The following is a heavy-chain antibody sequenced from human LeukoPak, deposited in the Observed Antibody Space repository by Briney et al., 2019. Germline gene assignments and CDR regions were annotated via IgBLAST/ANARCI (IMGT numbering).Heavy chain of an antibody. CDR2: INHSGST. CDR3: AGRGRYYYYYYMDV. Sequence: PSETLSLTCAVYGGSFSGYYWSWIRQAPGKGLEWIGEINHSGSTNYNPSLKSRVTTSVDTSKNQFSLKLSSVTAADTAVYYCAGRGRYYYYYYMDVWGKGTTVTVSS. V-gene: IGHV4-34*01. J-gene: IGHJ6*03. CDR1: GGSFSGYY.